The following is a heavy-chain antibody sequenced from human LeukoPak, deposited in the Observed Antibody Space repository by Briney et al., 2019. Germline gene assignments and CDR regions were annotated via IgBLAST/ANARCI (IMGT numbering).Heavy chain of an antibody. Sequence: GGPLRLSCAAFGIAFSGTSTHGVRQAPGKALEEGSYISGSGDGTDYADSVKGRFPISRDNSKTTLYLQMGSLRAEDMAVYYCARQKGSGANWFDHWGQGTLVTVSS. CDR1: GIAFSGTS. V-gene: IGHV3-64*02. D-gene: IGHD3-10*01. CDR2: ISGSGDGT. J-gene: IGHJ5*02. CDR3: ARQKGSGANWFDH.